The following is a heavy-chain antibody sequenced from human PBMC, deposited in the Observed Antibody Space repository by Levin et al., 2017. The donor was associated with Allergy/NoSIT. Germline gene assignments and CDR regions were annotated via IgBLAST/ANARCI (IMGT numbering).Heavy chain of an antibody. CDR2: IERDGSET. CDR3: AREEGWGYHFGMDV. CDR1: GFTFTIYW. D-gene: IGHD6-19*01. Sequence: GGSLRLSCAASGFTFTIYWMTWVRQAPGKGLEWVANIERDGSETYYVDSVKGRFTISRDNGKNSVYLQMNSLRVDDTAVYYCAREEGWGYHFGMDVWGQGTTVAVSS. V-gene: IGHV3-7*01. J-gene: IGHJ6*02.